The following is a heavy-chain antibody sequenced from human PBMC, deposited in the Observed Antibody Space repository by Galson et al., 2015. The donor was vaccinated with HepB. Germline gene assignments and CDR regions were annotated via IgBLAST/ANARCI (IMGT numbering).Heavy chain of an antibody. D-gene: IGHD4-23*01. CDR1: GFTFSSYS. Sequence: SLRLSCAASGFTFSSYSMNWVRQAPGKGLECVSYISSSSSTIYYADSVKGRFTITRDNAKNSRFLQMNSLRDEDTAVYYCAQRADGGNSNWGQGTLVTVSS. CDR2: ISSSSSTI. CDR3: AQRADGGNSN. V-gene: IGHV3-48*02. J-gene: IGHJ4*02.